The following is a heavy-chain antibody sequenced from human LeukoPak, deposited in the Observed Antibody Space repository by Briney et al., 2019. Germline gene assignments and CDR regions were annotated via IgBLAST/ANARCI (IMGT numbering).Heavy chain of an antibody. CDR1: GFTFSRWC. CDR3: VRDFRAGDL. J-gene: IGHJ5*02. V-gene: IGHV3-74*01. CDR2: ICGGGTDR. D-gene: IGHD3-10*01. Sequence: GGSVSLSCVASGFTFSRWCFHWVRQAPERGRVWVSRICGGGTDRDYADSVRGRFTTSRDNAKNPVYLQMSGLRADDTAIYCGVRDFRAGDLWGQGSLVTVSS.